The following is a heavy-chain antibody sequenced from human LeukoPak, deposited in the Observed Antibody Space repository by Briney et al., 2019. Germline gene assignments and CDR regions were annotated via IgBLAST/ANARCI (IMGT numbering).Heavy chain of an antibody. D-gene: IGHD3-10*01. Sequence: SGTLSLTCAVYGGSFSGYYWSWIRQPPGKGLEWIGEINHSGSTNYNPSLKSRVTISVDTSKNQFSLKLSSVTAADTAVYYCARAGVTMVRGRDGMDVWGKGTTVTVSS. CDR2: INHSGST. CDR3: ARAGVTMVRGRDGMDV. V-gene: IGHV4-34*01. J-gene: IGHJ6*04. CDR1: GGSFSGYY.